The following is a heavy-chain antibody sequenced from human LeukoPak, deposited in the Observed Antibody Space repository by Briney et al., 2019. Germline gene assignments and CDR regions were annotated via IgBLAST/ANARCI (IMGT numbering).Heavy chain of an antibody. J-gene: IGHJ4*02. CDR2: ISGSGGST. D-gene: IGHD5-18*01. V-gene: IGHV3-23*01. CDR1: GFTFSSYA. Sequence: PGGSLRLSCAASGFTFSSYAMSWVRQAPGKGLEWVSAISGSGGSTYYADSVKGRFTISRDNSKNTLYLQMNSLRAEDTAVYYCAKHLREFTAMVTSGFDYWGQGTLVTVSS. CDR3: AKHLREFTAMVTSGFDY.